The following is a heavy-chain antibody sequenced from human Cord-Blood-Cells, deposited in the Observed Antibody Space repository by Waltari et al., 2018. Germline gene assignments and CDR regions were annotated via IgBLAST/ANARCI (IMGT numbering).Heavy chain of an antibody. V-gene: IGHV1-2*04. CDR2: INPDSGGT. J-gene: IGHJ2*01. Sequence: QVQLVQSGAEVKKPGASVKVSCKASGYTFTGYYMHWVRQAPGQGLEWMGWINPDSGGTNYAQKFQGWVNMTRDTSISTGYMELGRLGSDGTAVYYCAGDMPTGGGYFDLWGRGTLVTVSS. CDR1: GYTFTGYY. CDR3: AGDMPTGGGYFDL. D-gene: IGHD7-27*01.